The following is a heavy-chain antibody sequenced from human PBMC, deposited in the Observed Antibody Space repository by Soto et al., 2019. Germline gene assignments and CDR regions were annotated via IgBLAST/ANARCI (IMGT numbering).Heavy chain of an antibody. CDR1: GGTFSSYA. D-gene: IGHD3-22*01. CDR2: IIPIFGTA. J-gene: IGHJ4*02. CDR3: ASPIHYYDSSGSDY. V-gene: IGHV1-69*06. Sequence: QVQLVQSGAEVKKPGSSVKVSCKASGGTFSSYAISWVRQAPGQGLEWMGGIIPIFGTANYAQKFQGRVTMTADKSTSTAYMELSSLRSEDTAVYYCASPIHYYDSSGSDYWGQGTLVTVSS.